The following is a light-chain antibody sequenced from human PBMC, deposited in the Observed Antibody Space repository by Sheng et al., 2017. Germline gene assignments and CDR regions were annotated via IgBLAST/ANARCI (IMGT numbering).Light chain of an antibody. CDR2: DVT. V-gene: IGLV2-11*01. J-gene: IGLJ1*01. CDR3: CSYAGWYTYV. Sequence: QSALTQSRSVSGSPGQSVTISCTGTSSDVGGYNYVSWYQQHPGKAPKMILYDVTERPSGVPDRFSGSKSGNTASLTISGLQAEDEADYYCCSYAGWYTYVFGSGTNVNVL. CDR1: SSDVGGYNY.